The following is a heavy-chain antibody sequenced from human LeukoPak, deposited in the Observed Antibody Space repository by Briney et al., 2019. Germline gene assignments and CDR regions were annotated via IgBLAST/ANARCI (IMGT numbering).Heavy chain of an antibody. J-gene: IGHJ4*02. Sequence: ASVKVSCKASGYTFTSYGISWVRQAPGQGLEWMGWISAYNGNTNYAQKFQGRVTMTRDTSISTAYMELSRLTSDDTAVYYCARDRSDIVLMVYVAYYFDYWGQGTLVTVSS. CDR2: ISAYNGNT. V-gene: IGHV1-18*01. D-gene: IGHD2-8*01. CDR1: GYTFTSYG. CDR3: ARDRSDIVLMVYVAYYFDY.